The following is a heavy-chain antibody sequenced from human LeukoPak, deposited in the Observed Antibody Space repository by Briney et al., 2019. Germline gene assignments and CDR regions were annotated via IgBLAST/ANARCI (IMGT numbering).Heavy chain of an antibody. V-gene: IGHV3-74*01. J-gene: IGHJ4*02. Sequence: GGSLRLSCAVSGFTFSSYWMHWVRQAPGKGLVWVSRIDRDGSRINYADSVKGRFSISRDNGENTLFLQMNSLRAEDAAVYYCVRGNDYGGPHYWGQGTLVTVSS. CDR1: GFTFSSYW. CDR2: IDRDGSRI. CDR3: VRGNDYGGPHY. D-gene: IGHD4-23*01.